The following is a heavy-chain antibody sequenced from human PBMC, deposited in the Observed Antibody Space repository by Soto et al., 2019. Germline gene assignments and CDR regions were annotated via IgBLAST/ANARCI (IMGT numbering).Heavy chain of an antibody. CDR2: IYYSGST. CDR3: TRGGGDF. Sequence: SETLSLTCTVSGGSISSGGYYWSWIRQHPGKGLEWIGYIYYSGSTNYIPSLKSRVTISVDTSKNQFSLRLTSVTAADTAVYFCTRGGGDFWGQGTLVTVSS. V-gene: IGHV4-61*08. D-gene: IGHD6-25*01. CDR1: GGSISSGGYY. J-gene: IGHJ4*02.